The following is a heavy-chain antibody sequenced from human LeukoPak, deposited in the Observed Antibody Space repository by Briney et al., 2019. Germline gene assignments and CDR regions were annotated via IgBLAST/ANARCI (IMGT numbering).Heavy chain of an antibody. Sequence: GGSLRLSCAASGFTFSNAWMSWVRQAPGKGLEWVSSISSSSSYIYYADSVKGRFTISRDNAKNSLYLQMNSLRAEDTAVYYCARDSSSWYEPLDYWGQGTLVTVSS. CDR3: ARDSSSWYEPLDY. D-gene: IGHD6-13*01. J-gene: IGHJ4*02. CDR1: GFTFSNAW. V-gene: IGHV3-21*01. CDR2: ISSSSSYI.